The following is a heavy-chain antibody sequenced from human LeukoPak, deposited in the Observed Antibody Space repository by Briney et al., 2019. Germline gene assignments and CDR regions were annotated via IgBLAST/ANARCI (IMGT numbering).Heavy chain of an antibody. CDR1: GYTFSGFY. CDR2: INPNSGGI. Sequence: ASVKVSCKASGYTFSGFYIHWVRQAPGQGLEWMGWINPNSGGINYPQKFQGRVTMTTDTSISTVYMELSRVRSGDTAMYYCARGSGLEGFDYWGQGTLVTVSS. V-gene: IGHV1-2*02. CDR3: ARGSGLEGFDY. J-gene: IGHJ4*02. D-gene: IGHD6-19*01.